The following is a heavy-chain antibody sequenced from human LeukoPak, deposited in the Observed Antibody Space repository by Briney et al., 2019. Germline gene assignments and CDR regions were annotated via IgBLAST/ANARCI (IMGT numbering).Heavy chain of an antibody. Sequence: GGSLRLSCLASGFSFNSYTMNWLREAPGKGLEWVSTISPVSSYTWYAESVKGRFTISRDNPKNSLYLQMDSLRAEDTAVYYCVRDVSRRIGMDVWGQGTTVTVSS. CDR3: VRDVSRRIGMDV. CDR1: GFSFNSYT. V-gene: IGHV3-21*01. CDR2: ISPVSSYT. J-gene: IGHJ6*02. D-gene: IGHD2/OR15-2a*01.